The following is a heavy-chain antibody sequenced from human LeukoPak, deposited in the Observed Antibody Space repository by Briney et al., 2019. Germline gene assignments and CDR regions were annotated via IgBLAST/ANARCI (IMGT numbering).Heavy chain of an antibody. J-gene: IGHJ6*02. Sequence: ERSLRLSCAASGFTFINYGTHWVRQAPGKGLEWVAVISFDGTNKYYADSVKGRFTISRDNSKKTLDLQVNSLRAEDTAVYYCAKSIIAAVGKDYYYAMDAWGQGTTVTVSS. V-gene: IGHV3-30*18. CDR3: AKSIIAAVGKDYYYAMDA. CDR2: ISFDGTNK. CDR1: GFTFINYG. D-gene: IGHD6-13*01.